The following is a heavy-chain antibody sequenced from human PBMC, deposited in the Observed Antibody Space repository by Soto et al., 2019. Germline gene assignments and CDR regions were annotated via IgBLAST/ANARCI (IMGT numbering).Heavy chain of an antibody. CDR1: GGSISSRSYY. CDR2: IYYSGST. Sequence: SETLSLTCTVSGGSISSRSYYWGWIRQPPGKGLEWIGSIYYSGSTYYNPSLKSRVTISLDTSKNQFSLKLSSVTAADTAVYYCARRAAFSSSPNWFDPWGQGTLVTVSS. J-gene: IGHJ5*02. V-gene: IGHV4-39*01. CDR3: ARRAAFSSSPNWFDP. D-gene: IGHD6-6*01.